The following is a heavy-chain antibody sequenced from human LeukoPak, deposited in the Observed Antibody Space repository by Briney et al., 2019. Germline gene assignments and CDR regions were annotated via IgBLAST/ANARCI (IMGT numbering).Heavy chain of an antibody. J-gene: IGHJ6*03. CDR1: GASISRNY. D-gene: IGHD2-2*01. CDR2: INYIGSS. Sequence: PSETLSLTCTVSGASISRNYWSWIRQPPGKGLEWIGYINYIGSSHYNPSLKSRVTISVDTSKNQFSLKVSSVTAADTAVYYCASGSSDYYYYYYMDVWGKGTTVTVSS. CDR3: ASGSSDYYYYYYMDV. V-gene: IGHV4-59*08.